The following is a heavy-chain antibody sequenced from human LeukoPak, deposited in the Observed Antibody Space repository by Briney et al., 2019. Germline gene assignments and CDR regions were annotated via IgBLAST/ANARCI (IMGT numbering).Heavy chain of an antibody. J-gene: IGHJ5*02. CDR1: GYTFTGYY. CDR2: INPNSGGT. Sequence: GASVKVSCKASGYTFTGYYIHWVRQAPGQGLEWMGWINPNSGGTNYAQKFQGRVTMTRDTSISTAYMELSRLNFDDRAIYYRAREGSSGWSPRGWFDPWGQGTLVTVSS. CDR3: AREGSSGWSPRGWFDP. V-gene: IGHV1-2*02. D-gene: IGHD6-19*01.